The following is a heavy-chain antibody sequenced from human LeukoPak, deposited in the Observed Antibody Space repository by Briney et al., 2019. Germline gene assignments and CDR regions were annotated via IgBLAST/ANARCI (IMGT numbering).Heavy chain of an antibody. CDR3: ARARGYYGSGTYTSYFDY. V-gene: IGHV4-4*07. Sequence: PSETLSLTCTVSGGSISSYYWSWIRQPAGKGLEWIGRIHTSGGTNYNPSLKSRVTMSVDTSKNQFSLKLTSVTAADTALYYCARARGYYGSGTYTSYFDYWGQGNLVTVSS. D-gene: IGHD3-10*01. J-gene: IGHJ4*02. CDR2: IHTSGGT. CDR1: GGSISSYY.